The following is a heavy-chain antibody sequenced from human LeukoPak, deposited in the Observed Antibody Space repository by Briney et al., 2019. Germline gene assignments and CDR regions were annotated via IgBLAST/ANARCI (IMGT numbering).Heavy chain of an antibody. D-gene: IGHD2-2*03. J-gene: IGHJ4*02. Sequence: GGSLRLSRVASGFTFSNYLVHWVRQAPGKGLVWVSRITSDGWGTVNADSVKGRFTISRDNTKNILYLQMNSLRADDTALYYCARDGSGSVDFDYWGQGTLVTVSS. CDR3: ARDGSGSVDFDY. CDR2: ITSDGWGT. CDR1: GFTFSNYL. V-gene: IGHV3-74*01.